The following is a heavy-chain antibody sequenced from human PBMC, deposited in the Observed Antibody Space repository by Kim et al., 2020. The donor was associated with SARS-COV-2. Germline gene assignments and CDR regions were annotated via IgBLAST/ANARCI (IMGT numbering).Heavy chain of an antibody. CDR2: INHSGST. V-gene: IGHV4-34*01. CDR3: ARGYSSSWTGYYFDY. CDR1: SGSFSGYY. D-gene: IGHD6-13*01. Sequence: SETLSLTCAVYSGSFSGYYWSWIRQPPGKGLEWIGEINHSGSTNYNPSLKSRVTISVDTSKNQFSLKLSSVTAADTAVYYCARGYSSSWTGYYFDYWGQGTLVTVSS. J-gene: IGHJ4*02.